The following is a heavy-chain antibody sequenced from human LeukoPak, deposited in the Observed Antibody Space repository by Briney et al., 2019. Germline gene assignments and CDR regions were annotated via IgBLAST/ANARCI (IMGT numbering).Heavy chain of an antibody. V-gene: IGHV6-1*01. D-gene: IGHD3-10*01. CDR1: GDSVFTNSAA. CDR3: ARGLGVITMVRGVIIEPPTY. J-gene: IGHJ4*02. CDR2: TYYRSRWYS. Sequence: SQTLSLTCAISGDSVFTNSAAWNWIRQSPSRGLEWLGRTYYRSRWYSEYAVSVQSRITIKPDTSKNQFSLQLNSVTPEDTAVYYCARGLGVITMVRGVIIEPPTYWGQGTLVTVSS.